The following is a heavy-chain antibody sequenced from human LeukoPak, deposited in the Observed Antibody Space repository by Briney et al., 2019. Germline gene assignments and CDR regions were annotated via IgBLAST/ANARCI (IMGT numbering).Heavy chain of an antibody. Sequence: ASVKVSCKTSGYTFTRYGISWVRQAPGQGLEWMGWISADNGNTDYAQNPQGRVTMTADTSTRTAYMELRSLRSDDTAVYFCARVMILEWFRLDYWGPGTLVTVSS. CDR2: ISADNGNT. V-gene: IGHV1-18*01. D-gene: IGHD3-3*01. CDR3: ARVMILEWFRLDY. CDR1: GYTFTRYG. J-gene: IGHJ4*02.